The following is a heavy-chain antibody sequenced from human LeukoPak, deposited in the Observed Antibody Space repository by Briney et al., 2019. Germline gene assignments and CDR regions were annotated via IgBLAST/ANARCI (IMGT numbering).Heavy chain of an antibody. CDR3: ARQVVVKGMDV. D-gene: IGHD3-22*01. CDR1: GGSISSYY. CDR2: IYYSGST. V-gene: IGHV4-59*01. Sequence: TETLSLTRTVSGGSISSYYWSWIRQPPGKGLEWIGYIYYSGSTNYNPSLKSRVTISVDTSKNQFSLKLSSVTAADTAVYYCARQVVVKGMDVWGQGTTVTVSS. J-gene: IGHJ6*02.